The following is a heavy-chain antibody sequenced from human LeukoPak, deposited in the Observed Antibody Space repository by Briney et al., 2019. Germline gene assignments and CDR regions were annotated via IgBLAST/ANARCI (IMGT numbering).Heavy chain of an antibody. V-gene: IGHV4-59*01. D-gene: IGHD3-10*01. CDR3: ARDRGYSGPNAFDI. Sequence: LETLSLTCTVSGGSLSSYYWSCIRQPPRKGQEWIGYIYYMGSTNYNPSLQSRVTISVDTSKNQFSLKLSSVPGADPAVYYCARDRGYSGPNAFDIWGQGTMVTVSS. CDR1: GGSLSSYY. CDR2: IYYMGST. J-gene: IGHJ3*02.